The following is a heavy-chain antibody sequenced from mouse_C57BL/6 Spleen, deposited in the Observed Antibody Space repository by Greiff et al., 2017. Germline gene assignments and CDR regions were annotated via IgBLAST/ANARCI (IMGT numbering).Heavy chain of an antibody. CDR2: INPNNGGT. CDR1: GYTFTDYY. Sequence: VQLQQSGPELVKPGASVKISCKASGYTFTDYYMNWVKQSHGKSLEWIGNINPNNGGTSYNQKFKGKATLTVDKSSSTAYMELRSLTSEDSAVYYGARKWSWYFDVWGTGTTVTVSS. D-gene: IGHD1-1*02. CDR3: ARKWSWYFDV. V-gene: IGHV1-26*01. J-gene: IGHJ1*03.